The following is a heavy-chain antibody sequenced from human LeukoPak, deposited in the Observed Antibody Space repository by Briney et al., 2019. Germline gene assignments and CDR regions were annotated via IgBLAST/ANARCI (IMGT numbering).Heavy chain of an antibody. CDR1: GYTFTSYD. V-gene: IGHV1-8*01. CDR2: MNPNSGNT. CDR3: ARECYDFWSGPFRYYYYYMDV. J-gene: IGHJ6*03. D-gene: IGHD3-3*01. Sequence: ASVKVSCKASGYTFTSYDINWVRQATGQGLEWMGWMNPNSGNTGYAQKFQGRVTMTRNTSISTAYMELSRLRSEDTAVYYCARECYDFWSGPFRYYYYYMDVWGKGTTVTVSS.